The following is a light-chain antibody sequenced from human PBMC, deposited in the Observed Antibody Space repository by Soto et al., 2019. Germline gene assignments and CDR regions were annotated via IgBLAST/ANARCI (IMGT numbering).Light chain of an antibody. V-gene: IGKV3-20*01. Sequence: IVLTQSPGTLSLSPGERATLSCRASQSVTTQLAWYQQKPGQAPRLIIHGASSRATGVPERITGSGSGTDFTLSINRLEPEDFSVYYCQQYGGSTRTFGEGTKVEIK. CDR3: QQYGGSTRT. CDR1: QSVTTQ. J-gene: IGKJ1*01. CDR2: GAS.